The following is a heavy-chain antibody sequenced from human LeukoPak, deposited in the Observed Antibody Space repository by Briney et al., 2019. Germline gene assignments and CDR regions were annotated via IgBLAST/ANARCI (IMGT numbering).Heavy chain of an antibody. J-gene: IGHJ4*02. CDR1: GFTFSSYA. D-gene: IGHD1-26*01. CDR3: AKVRWERRYFDY. CDR2: ISGSGGST. Sequence: PGGSLRLSXAASGFTFSSYAMSWVRQAPGKGLEWVSTISGSGGSTYYADSVKGRFTISRDSSKNTLYLQMDSLRAEDTAVYYCAKVRWERRYFDYWGQGTLVTVSS. V-gene: IGHV3-23*01.